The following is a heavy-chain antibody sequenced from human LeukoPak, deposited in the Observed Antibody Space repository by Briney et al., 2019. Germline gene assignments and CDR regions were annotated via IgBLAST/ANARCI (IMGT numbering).Heavy chain of an antibody. CDR3: AKGRHYYGSGSYLDY. J-gene: IGHJ4*02. CDR2: ISYDGSNK. Sequence: GGSLRLSCAASGFTFSSYGMHWVRQAPGKGLEWVAVISYDGSNKYYADSVKGRFTISRDNSKSTLYLQMNSLRAEDTAVYYCAKGRHYYGSGSYLDYWGQGTLVTVSS. D-gene: IGHD3-10*01. CDR1: GFTFSSYG. V-gene: IGHV3-30*18.